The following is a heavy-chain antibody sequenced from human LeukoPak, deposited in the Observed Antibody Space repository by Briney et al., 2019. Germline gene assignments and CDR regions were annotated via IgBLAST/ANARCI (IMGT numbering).Heavy chain of an antibody. CDR1: GFSFNSYW. V-gene: IGHV3-7*03. D-gene: IGHD1-26*01. J-gene: IGHJ5*02. CDR2: IKQDGSEK. CDR3: AKGPYSGFS. Sequence: GGSLRLSCAASGFSFNSYWMSWVRQAPGKGLEWVANIKQDGSEKYYVDSVKGRFTISRDNAKNTLYLQMNSLRAEDTAVYYCAKGPYSGFSWGQGTLVTVSS.